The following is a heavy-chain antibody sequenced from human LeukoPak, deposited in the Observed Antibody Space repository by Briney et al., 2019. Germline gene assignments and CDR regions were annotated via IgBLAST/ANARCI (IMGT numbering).Heavy chain of an antibody. Sequence: GGSLRLSCAASGFTFSSYSMNWVRQAPGKGLEWVSSISSSSGYIHYADSVKGRFTISRDNTKNSLYLQMNSLRAEDTAVYYCAKDDTIAGFDYWGQGTLVTVSS. D-gene: IGHD6-13*01. CDR2: ISSSSGYI. V-gene: IGHV3-21*01. CDR1: GFTFSSYS. CDR3: AKDDTIAGFDY. J-gene: IGHJ4*02.